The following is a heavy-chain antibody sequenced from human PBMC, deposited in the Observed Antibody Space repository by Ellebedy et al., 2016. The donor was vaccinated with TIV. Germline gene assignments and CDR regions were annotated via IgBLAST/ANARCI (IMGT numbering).Heavy chain of an antibody. CDR1: GYTFTSYA. V-gene: IGHV1-3*01. Sequence: ASVKVSXXASGYTFTSYAMHWVRQAPGQRLEWMGWINAGNGNTKYSQKFQGRVTITRDTSASTAYVELSSLRSEDTAVYYCAAEIAVAGFDYWGQGTLVTVSS. CDR2: INAGNGNT. J-gene: IGHJ4*02. D-gene: IGHD6-19*01. CDR3: AAEIAVAGFDY.